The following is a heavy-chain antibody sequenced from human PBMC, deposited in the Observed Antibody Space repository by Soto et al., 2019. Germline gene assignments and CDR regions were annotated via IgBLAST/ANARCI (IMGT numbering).Heavy chain of an antibody. CDR1: GGTFSSYA. CDR2: IIPIFGTA. D-gene: IGHD3-22*01. J-gene: IGHJ6*02. Sequence: QVQLVQSGAEVKKPGSSVKVSCKASGGTFSSYAISWVRQAPGQGLEWMGGIIPIFGTANYAQKFQGRVTITADESTSTAYMELSSLGSEDTAGYYCARHDSSPAPTKGYYYYGMDVWGQGTTVTVSS. CDR3: ARHDSSPAPTKGYYYYGMDV. V-gene: IGHV1-69*12.